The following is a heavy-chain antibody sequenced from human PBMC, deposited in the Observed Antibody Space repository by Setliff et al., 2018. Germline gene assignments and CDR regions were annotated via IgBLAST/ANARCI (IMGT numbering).Heavy chain of an antibody. CDR2: ISSTGSTI. CDR1: GFSFSDYY. J-gene: IGHJ5*02. Sequence: GGSLRLSCAASGFSFSDYYMSWIRQAPGKGLEWISYISSTGSTIYYADSVQGRFTISRDNAKNSLYLQMNSLRAEDTAVYYCARDPFGNPVFDPWGQGTLVTVSS. D-gene: IGHD3-10*01. V-gene: IGHV3-11*04. CDR3: ARDPFGNPVFDP.